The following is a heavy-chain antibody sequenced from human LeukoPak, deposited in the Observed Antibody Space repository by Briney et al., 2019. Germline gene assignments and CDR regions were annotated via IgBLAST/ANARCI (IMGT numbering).Heavy chain of an antibody. CDR1: GFTLSRYW. CDR3: ARESFAARWD. J-gene: IGHJ4*02. Sequence: GGSQRLSCAPSGFTLSRYWMSWVRQAPGRGREWVANIKQDGREKDYVDSVKGRFTISRDNAKNSLYLQMNSLTAEETAVYYCARESFAARWDWGQGTLVTVSS. CDR2: IKQDGREK. D-gene: IGHD6-6*01. V-gene: IGHV3-7*01.